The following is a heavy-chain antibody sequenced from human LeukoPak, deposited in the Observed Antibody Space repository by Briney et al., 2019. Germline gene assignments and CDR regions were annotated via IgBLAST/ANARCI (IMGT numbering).Heavy chain of an antibody. CDR2: IYYSGST. CDR1: GGSISSSSYY. J-gene: IGHJ4*02. D-gene: IGHD5-18*01. V-gene: IGHV4-39*01. CDR3: ARHYRGYSYGYRGSDY. Sequence: SETLSLTCTVSGGSISSSSYYWGWIRQPPGKGLEWIASIYYSGSTYYNPSLKSRVTISVDTSKNQFSLKLSSVTAADTAVYYCARHYRGYSYGYRGSDYWGQGTLVTVSS.